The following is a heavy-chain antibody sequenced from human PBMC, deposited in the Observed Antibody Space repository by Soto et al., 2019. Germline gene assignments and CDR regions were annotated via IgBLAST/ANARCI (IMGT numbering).Heavy chain of an antibody. D-gene: IGHD6-6*01. CDR1: GFTFSSYW. V-gene: IGHV3-7*01. CDR3: ARSIAARLNWFDP. CDR2: IKQDGSEK. J-gene: IGHJ5*02. Sequence: EVQLVESGGGLVQPGGSLRLSCAASGFTFSSYWMSWVRQAPGKGLEWVANIKQDGSEKYYVDSVKGRLTMSRDNAEKGGGLQMNSLRAEDTAVYYCARSIAARLNWFDPWGQGTLVTVSS.